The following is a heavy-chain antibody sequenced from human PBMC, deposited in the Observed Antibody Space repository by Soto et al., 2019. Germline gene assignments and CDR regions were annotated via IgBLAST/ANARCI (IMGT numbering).Heavy chain of an antibody. CDR1: GGSISSYY. V-gene: IGHV4-59*01. J-gene: IGHJ5*02. D-gene: IGHD1-26*01. CDR3: ARVGGSHPLGWFDP. Sequence: SETLSLTCTVSGGSISSYYWSWIRQPPGKGLEWIGYIYYSGSTNYNPSLKSRVTISVDTSKNQFSLKLSAVTAADTAVYYCARVGGSHPLGWFDPWGQGTLVTVSS. CDR2: IYYSGST.